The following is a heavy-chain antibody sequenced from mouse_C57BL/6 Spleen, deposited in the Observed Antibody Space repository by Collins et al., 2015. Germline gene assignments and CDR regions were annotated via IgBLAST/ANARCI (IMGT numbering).Heavy chain of an antibody. D-gene: IGHD2-2*01. V-gene: IGHV1-26*01. CDR2: INPNNGGT. CDR3: ARSMVTTGNYAMDY. Sequence: EVQLQQSGPELVKPGASVKISCKASGYTFTDYYMNWVKQSHGKSLEWIGDINPNNGGTSYNQKFKGKATLTVDKSSSTAYMELRSLTSEDSAVYYCARSMVTTGNYAMDYWGQGTSVTVSS. CDR1: GYTFTDYY. J-gene: IGHJ4*01.